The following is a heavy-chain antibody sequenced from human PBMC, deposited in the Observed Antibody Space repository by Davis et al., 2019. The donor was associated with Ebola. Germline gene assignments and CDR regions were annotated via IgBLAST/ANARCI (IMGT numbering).Heavy chain of an antibody. J-gene: IGHJ6*02. D-gene: IGHD3-22*01. Sequence: GESLKISCAASGFTFSSYWMSWVRQAPGKGLEWVADMKQDGSKKYYVDSVKGRFTISRDNAKNSLYLQMNSLRAEDTALYYCANLGYMDKGYYDSSGKAWYYYGMDVWGQGTTVTVSS. CDR2: MKQDGSKK. CDR3: ANLGYMDKGYYDSSGKAWYYYGMDV. V-gene: IGHV3-7*03. CDR1: GFTFSSYW.